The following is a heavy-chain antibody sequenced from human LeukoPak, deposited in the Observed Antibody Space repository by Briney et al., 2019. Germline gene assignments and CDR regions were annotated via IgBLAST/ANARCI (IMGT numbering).Heavy chain of an antibody. V-gene: IGHV4-30-4*01. Sequence: PSETLSLTCTVSGGSISSGDYYWSWIRQPPGKGLEWIGYIYYSGSTYYNPSLKSRVTISVDTSKNQFSLKLSSVTAADTAVYYCARHPTDFNWFDPWGQGTLVTVSS. CDR3: ARHPTDFNWFDP. CDR1: GGSISSGDYY. J-gene: IGHJ5*02. CDR2: IYYSGST. D-gene: IGHD3-3*01.